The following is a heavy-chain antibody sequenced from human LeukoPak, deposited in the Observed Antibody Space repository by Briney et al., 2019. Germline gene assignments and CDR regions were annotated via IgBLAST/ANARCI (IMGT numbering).Heavy chain of an antibody. Sequence: GGSLRLSCAASGFRFSDFAMSWVRHPPGKGLEGVAGIFWNGDRTTYGDSVKGRVVISRDNTKRSLYLQLESLGVEDTAVYYCARVRASGPFAPLDTWGQGTLVTVAS. J-gene: IGHJ5*02. CDR1: GFRFSDFA. V-gene: IGHV3-20*04. CDR3: ARVRASGPFAPLDT. CDR2: IFWNGDRT. D-gene: IGHD1-26*01.